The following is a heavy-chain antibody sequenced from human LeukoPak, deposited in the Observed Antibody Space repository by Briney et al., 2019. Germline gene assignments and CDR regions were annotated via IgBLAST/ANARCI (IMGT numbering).Heavy chain of an antibody. J-gene: IGHJ4*02. CDR1: GGSFSGYY. CDR3: ARPYVRGYSYGSYYFDH. D-gene: IGHD5-18*01. Sequence: SETLSLTCAVYGGSFSGYYWSWIRQPPGKGLEWIGEINHSGSTNYNPSLKSRVTISVDTSKNQFSLKLSSVTAADTAVYYCARPYVRGYSYGSYYFDHWGQGTLVTVSS. CDR2: INHSGST. V-gene: IGHV4-34*01.